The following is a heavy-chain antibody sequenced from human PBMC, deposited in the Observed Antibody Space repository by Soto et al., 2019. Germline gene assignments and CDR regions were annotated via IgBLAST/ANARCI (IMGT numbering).Heavy chain of an antibody. D-gene: IGHD6-19*01. CDR1: GFTLDDYA. V-gene: IGHV3-9*01. J-gene: IGHJ4*02. Sequence: EVQLVESGGGLVQPGRSLRLSCAASGFTLDDYAMHWVRQTPGKGLEWVSGISWNSDSIAYADSVKGRFTISRDNAKNSLYLQMNSLSAEDTAVYYCAKETFSLVGGTHFDSWGQGTQVTVSS. CDR2: ISWNSDSI. CDR3: AKETFSLVGGTHFDS.